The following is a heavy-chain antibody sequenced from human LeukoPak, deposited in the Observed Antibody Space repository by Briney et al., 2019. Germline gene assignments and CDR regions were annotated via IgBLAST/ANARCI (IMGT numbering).Heavy chain of an antibody. CDR3: ARIVGATTGDFDY. CDR2: ISWNSGSI. D-gene: IGHD1-26*01. Sequence: GGSLRLSCAASGFTFDDYAMHWVRQAPGKGLEWVSGISWNSGSIGYADSVKGRFTISRDNAKNSLYLQMISLRAEDTAVYYCARIVGATTGDFDYWGQGTLVTVSS. J-gene: IGHJ4*02. V-gene: IGHV3-9*01. CDR1: GFTFDDYA.